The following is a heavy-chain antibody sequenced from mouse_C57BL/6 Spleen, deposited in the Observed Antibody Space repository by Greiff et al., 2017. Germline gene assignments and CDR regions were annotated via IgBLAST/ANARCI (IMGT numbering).Heavy chain of an antibody. CDR3: ARRDYSNWYFDV. D-gene: IGHD2-5*01. CDR2: INPSSGYT. V-gene: IGHV1-4*01. Sequence: QVQLQQSGAELARPGASVKMSCKASGYTFTSYTMHWVKQRPGQGLEWIGYINPSSGYTKYNQKFKDKATLTADKSSSTAYMQLSSLTSEDSAVYYCARRDYSNWYFDVWGTGTTVTVSS. J-gene: IGHJ1*03. CDR1: GYTFTSYT.